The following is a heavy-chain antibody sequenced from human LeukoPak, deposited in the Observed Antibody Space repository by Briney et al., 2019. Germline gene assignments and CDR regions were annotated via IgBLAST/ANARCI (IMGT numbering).Heavy chain of an antibody. D-gene: IGHD3-10*01. CDR1: GGSISSYY. V-gene: IGHV4-59*08. CDR2: IFHSGST. Sequence: PSETLSLTCTVSGGSISSYYWSWIRQPPGKGLEWIGYIFHSGSTNYSPSLESRVTMSVDTSKSQFSLKLSSVTAADTAVYYCSRHSQVVRGWFDPWGQGTLVTVSS. CDR3: SRHSQVVRGWFDP. J-gene: IGHJ5*02.